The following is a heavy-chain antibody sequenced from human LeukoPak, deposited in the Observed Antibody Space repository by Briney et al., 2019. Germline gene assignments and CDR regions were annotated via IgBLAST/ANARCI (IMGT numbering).Heavy chain of an antibody. CDR2: ISSSSSYI. J-gene: IGHJ6*03. CDR3: ARGSYDYGDYVPYYYYMDV. D-gene: IGHD4-17*01. V-gene: IGHV3-21*01. Sequence: GGSLRLSCAASGFTFSSYSMNWVRQAPGKGLEWVSSISSSSSYIYYADSVEGRFTISRDNAKNSLYLQMNSLRAEDTAVYYCARGSYDYGDYVPYYYYMDVWGKGTTVTVSS. CDR1: GFTFSSYS.